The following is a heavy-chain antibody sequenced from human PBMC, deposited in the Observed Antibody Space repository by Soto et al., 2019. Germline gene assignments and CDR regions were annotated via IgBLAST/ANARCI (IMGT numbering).Heavy chain of an antibody. Sequence: QVQLVQSGAEVKKPGASVKVSCKTSGYTFTNYNINWVRQATGQGLEWMGWMKPNSGNTGNAQKFQGRVTMTRNTSITTAYMELSSLRSGDTAVYYCARAEPYSTSSPFDYWGQGTLVTVSS. CDR1: GYTFTNYN. CDR3: ARAEPYSTSSPFDY. CDR2: MKPNSGNT. D-gene: IGHD6-6*01. V-gene: IGHV1-8*01. J-gene: IGHJ4*02.